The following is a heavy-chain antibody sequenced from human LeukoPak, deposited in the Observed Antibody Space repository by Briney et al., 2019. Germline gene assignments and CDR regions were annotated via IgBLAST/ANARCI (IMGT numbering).Heavy chain of an antibody. V-gene: IGHV7-4-1*02. Sequence: ASVKVSCKASGYTFTSYAMNWVRQAPGQGLEWMGWTNTNTGNPTYAQGFTGRFVFSLDTSVSTAYLQISSLKAEDTAVYYCARLSPTVTRSPFDYWGQGTLVTVSS. CDR1: GYTFTSYA. D-gene: IGHD4-17*01. CDR3: ARLSPTVTRSPFDY. CDR2: TNTNTGNP. J-gene: IGHJ4*02.